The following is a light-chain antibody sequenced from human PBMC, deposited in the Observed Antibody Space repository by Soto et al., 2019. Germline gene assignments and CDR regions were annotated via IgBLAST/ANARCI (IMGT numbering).Light chain of an antibody. CDR3: QQYNNWPLT. Sequence: EIVMTQSPATLSVTPGERATLSCRASQSVSGNLAWYQQRPGQAPRLLIYGASTRATGIPARFSGSGSGTEFTLTISSLQSEDFAVYYCQQYNNWPLTFGGGTKVEIK. CDR2: GAS. CDR1: QSVSGN. J-gene: IGKJ4*01. V-gene: IGKV3-15*01.